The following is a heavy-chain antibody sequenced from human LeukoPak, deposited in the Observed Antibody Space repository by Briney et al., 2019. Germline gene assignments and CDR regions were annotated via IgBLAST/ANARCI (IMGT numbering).Heavy chain of an antibody. CDR3: ARSYDSSAYDLDY. Sequence: PSETLSLTCTVSGGSISSYYWSWIRQPPGKGLEWIGHIYGSGSTNYNPSLKSRVTLLVDTSKNQFSLKLTSVTAADTAVYYCARSYDSSAYDLDYWGQGTLVTVSS. CDR1: GGSISSYY. CDR2: IYGSGST. J-gene: IGHJ4*02. V-gene: IGHV4-59*01. D-gene: IGHD3-22*01.